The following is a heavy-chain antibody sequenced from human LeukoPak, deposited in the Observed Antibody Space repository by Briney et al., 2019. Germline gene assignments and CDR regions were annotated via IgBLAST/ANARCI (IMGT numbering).Heavy chain of an antibody. CDR1: GFTFSSYW. CDR2: INQDGSET. J-gene: IGHJ4*02. Sequence: GGSLRLSCAASGFTFSSYWINGVRQAPGKGPEWVANINQDGSETYYVDSVKGRFTIYRDNAKNSLYLQMNSLRAEDTAVYYCARAQFDYGGQGTLVTVSS. CDR3: ARAQFDY. V-gene: IGHV3-7*04.